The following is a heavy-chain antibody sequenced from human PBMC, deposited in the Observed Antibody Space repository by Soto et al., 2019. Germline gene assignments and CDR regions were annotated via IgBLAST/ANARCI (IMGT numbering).Heavy chain of an antibody. J-gene: IGHJ4*02. CDR1: GGSFSGYY. V-gene: IGHV4-34*01. CDR2: INHSGST. Sequence: SETLSLTCAVYGGSFSGYYLSWIRQPPGKGLEWIGEINHSGSTNYNPSLKSRVTISVDTSKNQFSLKLSSVTAADTAVYYCAREGIAAPYWGQGTLVTVSS. CDR3: AREGIAAPY. D-gene: IGHD6-13*01.